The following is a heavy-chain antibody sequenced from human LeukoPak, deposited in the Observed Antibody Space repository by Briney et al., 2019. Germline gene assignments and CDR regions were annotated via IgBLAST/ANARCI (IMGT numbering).Heavy chain of an antibody. CDR3: ARFYDSSGYYRHDAFDI. D-gene: IGHD3-22*01. J-gene: IGHJ3*02. V-gene: IGHV4-59*01. Sequence: PSETLSLTCTVSGGSISSYYWSWIRQPPGKGLEWIGYIYYSGSTNYNPSLKSRVTISVDTSKNQFSLKLSSVTAADTAVYYCARFYDSSGYYRHDAFDIWGQGTMVTVSS. CDR1: GGSISSYY. CDR2: IYYSGST.